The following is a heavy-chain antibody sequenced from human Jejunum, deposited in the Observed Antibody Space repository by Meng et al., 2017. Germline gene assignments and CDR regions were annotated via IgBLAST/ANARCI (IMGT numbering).Heavy chain of an antibody. Sequence: GESLKISCAASGFTFSSYSMNWVRQAPGKGLEWVSSISSSSSYIYYVDSVKGRFTISRDNAKNSLYLQMNSLRAEDTAVYYCARVAEYSSGWYRDDDYWGQGTLVTVSS. CDR2: ISSSSSYI. V-gene: IGHV3-21*01. D-gene: IGHD6-19*01. CDR1: GFTFSSYS. J-gene: IGHJ4*02. CDR3: ARVAEYSSGWYRDDDY.